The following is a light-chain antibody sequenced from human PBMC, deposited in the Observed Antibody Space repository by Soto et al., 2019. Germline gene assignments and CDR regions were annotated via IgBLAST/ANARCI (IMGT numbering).Light chain of an antibody. Sequence: EIVMTQSPATLSVSPGERATLSCRASQSVSSNLAWYQQKVGQAPRLLIYGASTRATGIPARFSGCGSGTECTLTISSLQSEDFPVYFCQQYNDWPLTCGGGTNVEIK. J-gene: IGKJ4*01. CDR2: GAS. CDR3: QQYNDWPLT. V-gene: IGKV3-15*01. CDR1: QSVSSN.